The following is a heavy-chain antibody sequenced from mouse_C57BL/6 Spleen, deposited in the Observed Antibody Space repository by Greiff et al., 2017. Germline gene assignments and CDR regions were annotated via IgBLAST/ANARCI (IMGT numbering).Heavy chain of an antibody. D-gene: IGHD2-2*01. CDR3: ASRGGYRSWFAY. J-gene: IGHJ3*01. V-gene: IGHV1-26*01. CDR1: GYTFTDYY. Sequence: EVQLQQSGPELVKPGASVKISCKASGYTFTDYYMNWVKQSHGKSLEWIGDINPNNGGTSYNQKFKGKATLTVDKSSSTAYMELRSLTSEDSAVYYCASRGGYRSWFAYWGQGTLVTVSA. CDR2: INPNNGGT.